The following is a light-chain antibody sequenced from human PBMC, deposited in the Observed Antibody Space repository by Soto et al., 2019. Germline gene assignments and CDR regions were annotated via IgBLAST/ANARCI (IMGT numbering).Light chain of an antibody. Sequence: DVQMTQSPSSLSAFVGDRVTITCRASQGIAPYLAWFQQKPAKVPKLLIYATSTLQSVVPSRFSGSGSGTDFTLTINSLQPEDVGTYYCQKYNSAPLTFGGGTKVEIK. J-gene: IGKJ4*01. V-gene: IGKV1-27*01. CDR1: QGIAPY. CDR2: ATS. CDR3: QKYNSAPLT.